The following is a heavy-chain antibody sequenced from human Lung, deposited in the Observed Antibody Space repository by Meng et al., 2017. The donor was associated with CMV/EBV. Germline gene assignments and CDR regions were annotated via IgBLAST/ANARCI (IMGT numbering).Heavy chain of an antibody. CDR1: FA. D-gene: IGHD2-15*01. CDR3: AKDRGGFRYCSGGTCYKFDY. Sequence: FAMNWVRHAPGEGLEWFSAISGSGTTTYYADSVKGRFIISRDSSKNTLYLQMNSLRAEDTAVYYCAKDRGGFRYCSGGTCYKFDYWGQGTLVTVSS. CDR2: ISGSGTTT. J-gene: IGHJ4*02. V-gene: IGHV3-23*01.